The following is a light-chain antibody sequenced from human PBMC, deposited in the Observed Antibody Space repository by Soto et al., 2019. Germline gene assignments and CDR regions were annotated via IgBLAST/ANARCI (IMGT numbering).Light chain of an antibody. J-gene: IGLJ3*02. CDR1: TSNIGTNN. CDR3: AAWDDSLNARL. V-gene: IGLV1-44*01. Sequence: QSVLTQPPSASGTPGQTVTISCSGSTSNIGTNNVNWYQQLPGTAPKLLIYENDQRPSGVPDRFSGSKSGTSASLAISGLQSEDEGDYHCAAWDDSLNARLFGGGTK. CDR2: END.